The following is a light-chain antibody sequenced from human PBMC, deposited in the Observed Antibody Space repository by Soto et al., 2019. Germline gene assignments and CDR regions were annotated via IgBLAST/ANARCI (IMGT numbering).Light chain of an antibody. CDR3: QQYGSSLIT. J-gene: IGKJ5*01. CDR2: GAS. V-gene: IGKV3-20*01. Sequence: EIVLSQSPATLSLSPGERATLSCRASQSVSSNSLAWYHQKPGQPPRLLMYGASSRATGIPDRFSGSGSGTDFTLTISRLEPEDFAMYYCQQYGSSLITFGQGTRLEIK. CDR1: QSVSSNS.